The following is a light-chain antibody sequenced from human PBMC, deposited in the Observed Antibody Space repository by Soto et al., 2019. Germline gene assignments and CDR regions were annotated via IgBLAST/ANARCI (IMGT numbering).Light chain of an antibody. V-gene: IGLV2-14*01. Sequence: QSALTQPASVSGSPGQSITISCTGTSSDVGAYNYVSWFQQHPGKAHKLMIYDVTNRPSGVSNRFSGSKSGNTASLTISGLQAEDEADYYCCSYTSSSTYVFGTGTKLTVL. CDR1: SSDVGAYNY. J-gene: IGLJ1*01. CDR2: DVT. CDR3: CSYTSSSTYV.